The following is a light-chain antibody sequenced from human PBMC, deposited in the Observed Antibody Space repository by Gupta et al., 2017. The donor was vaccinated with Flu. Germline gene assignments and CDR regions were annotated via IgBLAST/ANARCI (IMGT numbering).Light chain of an antibody. CDR2: AAS. V-gene: IGKV1-8*01. Sequence: PTPLSASIGDRVIITCQANQSVSNYLAWYQQKPGKAPKVLIYAASILQTGVPSRFSGSGSGTDFALTISALQSEDFATYYCHQDVRYPLTFGGGTKLDIK. J-gene: IGKJ4*01. CDR3: HQDVRYPLT. CDR1: QSVSNY.